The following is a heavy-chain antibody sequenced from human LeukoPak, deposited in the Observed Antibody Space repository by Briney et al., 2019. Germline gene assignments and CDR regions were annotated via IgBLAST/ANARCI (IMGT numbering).Heavy chain of an antibody. CDR1: GFTFSSYS. D-gene: IGHD3-10*01. V-gene: IGHV3-21*01. CDR3: ARAYGSGSYFYYYYYYMDV. CDR2: ISGSSSYI. J-gene: IGHJ6*03. Sequence: GGSLRLSCAASGFTFSSYSMNWVRQAPGKGLEWVSSISGSSSYIYYADSVKGRFTISRHNAKNSLYLQMNSLRAEDTAVYYCARAYGSGSYFYYYYYYMDVWGKGTTVTISS.